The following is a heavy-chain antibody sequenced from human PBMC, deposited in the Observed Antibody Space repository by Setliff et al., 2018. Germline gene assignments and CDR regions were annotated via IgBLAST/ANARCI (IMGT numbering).Heavy chain of an antibody. D-gene: IGHD1-26*01. CDR1: GFTFDDYT. Sequence: GGSLRLSCAASGFTFDDYTMHWVRQAPGKGLEWVSLISWDGGSTYYADSVKGRFTISRDNSKTSLYLQMNSLRTEDTALYYCSALGPYSGSDSPFDYWGQGTLVTVSS. J-gene: IGHJ4*02. CDR2: ISWDGGST. V-gene: IGHV3-43*01. CDR3: SALGPYSGSDSPFDY.